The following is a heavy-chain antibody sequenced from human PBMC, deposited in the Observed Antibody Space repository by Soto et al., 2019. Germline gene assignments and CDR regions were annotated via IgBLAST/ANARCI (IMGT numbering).Heavy chain of an antibody. V-gene: IGHV3-11*04. Sequence: GGSLRLSCAASGFTFSDYYMSWIRQTPGKGLEWISYISSSSSSIYYADSVRGRFTISRDNAKNTLYLQINSLRAEDTAVYYCGRGGSDSPMAPGYWGQGTLVTVSS. CDR1: GFTFSDYY. CDR2: ISSSSSSI. D-gene: IGHD5-18*01. J-gene: IGHJ4*02. CDR3: GRGGSDSPMAPGY.